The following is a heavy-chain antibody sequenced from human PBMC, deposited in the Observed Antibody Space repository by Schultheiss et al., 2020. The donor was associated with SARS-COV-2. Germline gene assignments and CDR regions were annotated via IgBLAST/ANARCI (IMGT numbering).Heavy chain of an antibody. CDR1: GGSFSGYY. CDR3: ARPAWGGRGYRPGYFDY. Sequence: SQTLSLTCAVYGGSFSGYYWSWIRQPPVMGLEWIGSIYYSGSTYYNPSLKSRVTISVDTSKNQFSLKLSSVTAADTAVYYCARPAWGGRGYRPGYFDYWGQGTLVTVSS. V-gene: IGHV4-34*01. CDR2: IYYSGST. D-gene: IGHD6-25*01. J-gene: IGHJ4*02.